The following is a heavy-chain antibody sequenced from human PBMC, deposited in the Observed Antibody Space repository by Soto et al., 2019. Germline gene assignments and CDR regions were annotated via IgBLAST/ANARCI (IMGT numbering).Heavy chain of an antibody. D-gene: IGHD3-10*01. CDR3: ASLMVRGVSPYYYYGTDV. CDR2: IYYSGST. V-gene: IGHV4-39*01. CDR1: GGSISSSSYY. Sequence: KPSETLSLTCTVSGGSISSSSYYWGWIRQPPGKGLEWIGSIYYSGSTYYNPSLKSRVTISVDTSKNQFSLKLSSVTAADTAVYYCASLMVRGVSPYYYYGTDVWDPGTTVTVSS. J-gene: IGHJ6*02.